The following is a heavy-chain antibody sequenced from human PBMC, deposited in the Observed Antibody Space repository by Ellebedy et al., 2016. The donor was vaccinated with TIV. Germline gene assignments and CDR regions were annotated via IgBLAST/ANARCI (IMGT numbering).Heavy chain of an antibody. V-gene: IGHV2-26*01. CDR2: SSSYDEK. J-gene: IGHJ4*02. CDR3: ARALKYCGGDCTHKFDY. D-gene: IGHD2-21*02. Sequence: SGPTLVTPKETLTLTCTVSGFSLSDVIMGVSWICQAPGKALEWLAHSSSYDEKFYSTSIKTRLGISRDTTKRQVVLTMTNMDPVDTGTYYCARALKYCGGDCTHKFDYWGQGIPVTVSS. CDR1: GFSLSDVIMG.